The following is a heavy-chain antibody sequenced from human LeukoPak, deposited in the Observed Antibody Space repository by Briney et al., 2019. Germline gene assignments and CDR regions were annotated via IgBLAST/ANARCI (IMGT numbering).Heavy chain of an antibody. V-gene: IGHV4-59*10. CDR1: GGSFSGYY. J-gene: IGHJ3*02. D-gene: IGHD3-22*01. Sequence: SETLSLTCAVYGGSFSGYYWSWVRQPAGKGLEWIGRISSSGSTNYNPSLKSGVTISVNKSKKQFSLKLSSVTAADTAVYFCARGPYSYDSSGAFDIWGQGTMVTVSS. CDR3: ARGPYSYDSSGAFDI. CDR2: ISSSGST.